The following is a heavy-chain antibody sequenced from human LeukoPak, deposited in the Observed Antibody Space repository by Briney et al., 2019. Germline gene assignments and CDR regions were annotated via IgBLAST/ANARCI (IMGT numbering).Heavy chain of an antibody. J-gene: IGHJ4*02. CDR1: GFTFDDYA. Sequence: GGSLRLSCAASGFTFDDYAMHWVRQAPGKGLEWVSGISWNSGSIGYADSVKGRFTISRDNAKNSLYLQMNSLRAEDTALYYCAKDDYLDYWGQGTLVTVSS. V-gene: IGHV3-9*01. CDR2: ISWNSGSI. CDR3: AKDDYLDY.